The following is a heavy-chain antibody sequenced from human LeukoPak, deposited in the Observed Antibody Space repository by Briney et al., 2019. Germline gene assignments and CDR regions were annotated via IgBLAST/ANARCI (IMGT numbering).Heavy chain of an antibody. J-gene: IGHJ4*02. Sequence: GGSLRLSCTTSGFTFSSYSMTWVRQAPGRGLEWVSSISIWSNYIYYADSVKGRFTVSRDNAQNSLFPQMNSLRVEDTAVYYCATGRYCTGDTCNERVDHWGQGTLVTVSS. CDR2: ISIWSNYI. V-gene: IGHV3-21*01. CDR1: GFTFSSYS. CDR3: ATGRYCTGDTCNERVDH. D-gene: IGHD2-8*02.